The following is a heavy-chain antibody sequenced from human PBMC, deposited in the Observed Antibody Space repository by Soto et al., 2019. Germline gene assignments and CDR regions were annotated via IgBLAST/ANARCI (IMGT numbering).Heavy chain of an antibody. V-gene: IGHV4-59*01. CDR2: IYYSGST. D-gene: IGHD3-10*01. CDR1: GGSISSYY. Sequence: SETLSLTCTVSGGSISSYYWSWIRQPPGKGLEWIGYIYYSGSTNYNPSLKSRVTISVDTSKNQFSLKLSSVTAADTAVYYCARAAPGGYGSDYWGQGTLVTVSS. CDR3: ARAAPGGYGSDY. J-gene: IGHJ4*02.